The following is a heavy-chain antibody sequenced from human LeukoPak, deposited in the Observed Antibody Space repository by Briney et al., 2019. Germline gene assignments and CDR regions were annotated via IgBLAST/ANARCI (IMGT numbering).Heavy chain of an antibody. Sequence: SETLSFTCAVSIDTTNGNDWSWVRQGPGKGLEWIGEVQRSESTNYKPSRKRRVTIPKDRSKDHIALDLNSLTAADTAVYYCARELVNAPTPGAYWGRGIRVSVSS. J-gene: IGHJ4*02. CDR2: VQRSEST. V-gene: IGHV4-4*02. CDR1: IDTTNGNDW. CDR3: ARELVNAPTPGAY. D-gene: IGHD1-26*01.